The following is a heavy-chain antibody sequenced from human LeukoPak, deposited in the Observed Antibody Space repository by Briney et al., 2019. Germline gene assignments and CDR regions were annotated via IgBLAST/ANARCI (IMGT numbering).Heavy chain of an antibody. CDR2: IYYSGST. CDR1: GGSISSYY. D-gene: IGHD1-26*01. J-gene: IGHJ3*02. CDR3: ARYIVSYPHDAFDI. Sequence: PSETLSLTCTVSGGSISSYYWSWIGQPPGKGLEWIGYIYYSGSTSYNPSLKSRVTISVDTSKKQFSLKLSSVTAADTAFYYCARYIVSYPHDAFDIWGQGTMVTVSS. V-gene: IGHV4-59*01.